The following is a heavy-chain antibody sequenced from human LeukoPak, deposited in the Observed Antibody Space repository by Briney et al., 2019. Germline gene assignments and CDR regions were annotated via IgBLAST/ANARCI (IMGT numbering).Heavy chain of an antibody. D-gene: IGHD3-16*01. Sequence: GAARLSCAASRFTFSNAWMRCVRQAPGKGLEWVGRIKSKADGGTTEYAAPVKGRFTISREDSKNTLYQQMNSLKTEATAVYYCTPPVLIITFGGVTSDCWGQGTLVTVSS. CDR3: TPPVLIITFGGVTSDC. V-gene: IGHV3-15*01. CDR2: IKSKADGGTT. CDR1: RFTFSNAW. J-gene: IGHJ4*02.